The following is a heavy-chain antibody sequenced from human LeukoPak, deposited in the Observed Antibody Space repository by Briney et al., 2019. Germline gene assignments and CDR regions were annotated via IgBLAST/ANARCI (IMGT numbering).Heavy chain of an antibody. Sequence: SETLSLTCTVYGGSISSGDYYWSWIRQPPGKGLEWIGYIYYSGSTYYNPSLKSRVTISVDTSKNQFSLKLSSVTAADTAVYYCAGHSSGWSNYYFDYWGQGTLVTVSS. CDR1: GGSISSGDYY. D-gene: IGHD6-19*01. CDR3: AGHSSGWSNYYFDY. V-gene: IGHV4-30-4*08. J-gene: IGHJ4*02. CDR2: IYYSGST.